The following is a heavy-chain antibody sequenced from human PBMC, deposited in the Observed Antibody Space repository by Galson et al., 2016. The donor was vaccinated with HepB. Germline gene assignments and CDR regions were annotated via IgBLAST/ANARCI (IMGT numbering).Heavy chain of an antibody. CDR3: ARGNYGDPFDY. D-gene: IGHD4-17*01. CDR1: GFTVSSNY. V-gene: IGHV3-53*01. CDR2: IYSGGST. Sequence: SLRLSCAASGFTVSSNYMSRVRQAPGKGLEWVSVIYSGGSTYYADSVKGRFTISRDNSKNTLYLQMNSLRAEDTAVYYCARGNYGDPFDYWGQGTLVTVSS. J-gene: IGHJ4*02.